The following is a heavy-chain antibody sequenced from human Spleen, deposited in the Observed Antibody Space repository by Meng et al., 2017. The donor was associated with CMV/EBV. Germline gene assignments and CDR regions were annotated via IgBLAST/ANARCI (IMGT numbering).Heavy chain of an antibody. J-gene: IGHJ4*02. D-gene: IGHD1-26*01. V-gene: IGHV3-7*01. CDR1: GFTLSSDW. CDR3: AREAEVNGNDY. CDR2: IKQHGSEK. Sequence: GGSLRLSCAASGFTLSSDWMNWVRQAPEKGLERVANIKQHGSEKFSVDSLKGRFTMSRDNAYNSVYLQINSLRTEHTAVYDCAREAEVNGNDYWGQGTLVTVSS.